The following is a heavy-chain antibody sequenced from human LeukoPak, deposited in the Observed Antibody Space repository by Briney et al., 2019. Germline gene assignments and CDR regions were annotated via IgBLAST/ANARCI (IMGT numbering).Heavy chain of an antibody. CDR2: IYTSGST. J-gene: IGHJ4*02. Sequence: PSETLSLTCTVSGGSISSYYWSWIRQPAGKGLEWIGRIYTSGSTYYNPSLKSRVTISVDTSKNHFSLKLSSVTAADTAVHYCARGDDYYDSSGYDFDYWGQGILVTVSS. CDR3: ARGDDYYDSSGYDFDY. CDR1: GGSISSYY. D-gene: IGHD3-22*01. V-gene: IGHV4-4*07.